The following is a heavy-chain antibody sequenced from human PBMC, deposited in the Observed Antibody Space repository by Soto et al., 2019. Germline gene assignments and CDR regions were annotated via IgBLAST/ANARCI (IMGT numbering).Heavy chain of an antibody. J-gene: IGHJ4*02. CDR3: AKDFDQWLVRGHIDY. Sequence: GGSLRLSCAASGFTFSSYGMHWVRQAPGKGLEWAAVISYDGSNKYYADSVKGRFTISRDNSKNTLYLQMNSLRAEDTAVYYCAKDFDQWLVRGHIDYWGQGTLVTVSS. CDR1: GFTFSSYG. CDR2: ISYDGSNK. V-gene: IGHV3-30*18. D-gene: IGHD6-19*01.